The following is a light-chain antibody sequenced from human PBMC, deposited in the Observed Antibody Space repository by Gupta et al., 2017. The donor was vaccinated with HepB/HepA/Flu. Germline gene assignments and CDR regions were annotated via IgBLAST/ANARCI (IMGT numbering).Light chain of an antibody. CDR3: QQRSNWPPMCS. J-gene: IGKJ2*04. Sequence: EIVLTQYPATLSLSPGERATLSCRASQSVSSYLAWYQQKPGQAPSLLIYDASNRATRTPARLSGSGSGTDFTLTLSSIEPEDFAVYYCQQRSNWPPMCSFGQGTKLEIK. CDR2: DAS. CDR1: QSVSSY. V-gene: IGKV3-11*01.